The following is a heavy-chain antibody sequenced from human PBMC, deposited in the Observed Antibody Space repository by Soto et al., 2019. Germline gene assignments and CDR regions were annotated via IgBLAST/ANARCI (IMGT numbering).Heavy chain of an antibody. J-gene: IGHJ5*02. CDR3: ARSLFDWLLTGINWFDP. CDR1: GGSISSGGYY. V-gene: IGHV4-31*03. D-gene: IGHD3-9*01. Sequence: SETLSLTCTVSGGSISSGGYYWSWIRQHPGKGLEWIGYIYYSGSTYYNQSLKSRVTISVDTSKNQFSLKLSSVTAADTAVYFCARSLFDWLLTGINWFDPWGQGTLVTVSS. CDR2: IYYSGST.